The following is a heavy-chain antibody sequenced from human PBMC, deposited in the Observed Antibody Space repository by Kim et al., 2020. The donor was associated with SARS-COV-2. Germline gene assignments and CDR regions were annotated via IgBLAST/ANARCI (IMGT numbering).Heavy chain of an antibody. J-gene: IGHJ4*01. CDR3: SRGYCSGGSCYPYYFDS. CDR2: INHSGST. D-gene: IGHD2-15*01. Sequence: SETLSLTCAVYGGSFSGYYWSWIRQPPGKGLEWIGEINHSGSTNYNPSLKSRVTISVDTSKNQFSLKLSSVTAADTAVDYCSRGYCSGGSCYPYYFDSWG. V-gene: IGHV4-34*01. CDR1: GGSFSGYY.